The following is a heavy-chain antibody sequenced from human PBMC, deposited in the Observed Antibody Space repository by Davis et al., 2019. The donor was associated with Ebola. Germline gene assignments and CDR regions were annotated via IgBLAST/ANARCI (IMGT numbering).Heavy chain of an antibody. CDR1: GYTFTSYG. CDR2: ISAYNGNT. D-gene: IGHD3-3*01. J-gene: IGHJ5*02. V-gene: IGHV1-18*01. Sequence: AASVKVSCKASGYTFTSYGISWVRQAPGQGLGWMGWISAYNGNTNYAQKLQGRVTMTTDTSTSTAYMELRSLRSDDTAVYYCARCIGCITIFGVVINQGNWFDPWGQGTLVTVSS. CDR3: ARCIGCITIFGVVINQGNWFDP.